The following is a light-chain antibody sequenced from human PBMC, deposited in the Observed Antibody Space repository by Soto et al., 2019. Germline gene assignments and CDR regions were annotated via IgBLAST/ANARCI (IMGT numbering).Light chain of an antibody. Sequence: DIQMTQSPSSLPASVGDRVTLTCRASQSISTYLNWYQQKPGKAPKLLIYAASSLQSGVPSRLSGSGSGTDFTLTISRLQPEDFEAYYCQQSYTLPDTFGQGTKLEIK. CDR3: QQSYTLPDT. CDR1: QSISTY. V-gene: IGKV1-39*01. CDR2: AAS. J-gene: IGKJ2*01.